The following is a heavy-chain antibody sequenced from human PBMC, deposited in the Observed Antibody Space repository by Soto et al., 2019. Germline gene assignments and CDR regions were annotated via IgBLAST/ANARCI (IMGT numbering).Heavy chain of an antibody. CDR3: ARHGMVRGVMFSYGMDV. CDR1: GYSFTSYW. CDR2: IYPGDSDT. V-gene: IGHV5-51*01. J-gene: IGHJ6*02. D-gene: IGHD3-10*01. Sequence: GESLKISCKGSGYSFTSYWIGWVRQMPGKGLEWMGIIYPGDSDTRYSPSFQGQVTISADKSISTAYLQWSSLKASDTAMYYCARHGMVRGVMFSYGMDVWGQGTTVTVSS.